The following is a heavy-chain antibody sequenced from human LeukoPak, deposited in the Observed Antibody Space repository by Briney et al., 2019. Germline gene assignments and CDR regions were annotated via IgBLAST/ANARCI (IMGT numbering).Heavy chain of an antibody. CDR1: GFTFSSYW. CDR2: IKQDGSEK. CDR3: ARDFAIVVGATDY. Sequence: GGSLRLSCAASGFTFSSYWMTWVRQAPGKGLEWVANIKQDGSEKFYVDSVKGRFTISGDNAKSSLYLQMNSLRVEDTAVYYCARDFAIVVGATDYWGQGTLVTVSS. J-gene: IGHJ4*02. D-gene: IGHD1-26*01. V-gene: IGHV3-7*01.